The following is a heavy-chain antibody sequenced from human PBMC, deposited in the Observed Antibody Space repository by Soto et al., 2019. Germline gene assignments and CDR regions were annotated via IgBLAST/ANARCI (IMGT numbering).Heavy chain of an antibody. Sequence: GGSLRLSCAASGFTFSSYAMSWVRQAPGKGLEWVATISGTGDATYYGDSMKGRFTISRDNSKNTVFLQMDSLTADDTALYYCAKAYDDYQLGALGVWGPGTMVTVSS. V-gene: IGHV3-23*01. D-gene: IGHD3-16*01. CDR1: GFTFSSYA. J-gene: IGHJ3*01. CDR2: ISGTGDAT. CDR3: AKAYDDYQLGALGV.